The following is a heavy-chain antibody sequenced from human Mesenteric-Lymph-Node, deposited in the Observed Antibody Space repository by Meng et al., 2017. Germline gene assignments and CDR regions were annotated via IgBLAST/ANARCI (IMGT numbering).Heavy chain of an antibody. J-gene: IGHJ6*02. CDR3: ARFMAGVVIPSYYYGMDV. CDR1: GYTFTGYY. CDR2: INPNSGGT. Sequence: ASVKVSCKASGYTFTGYYMHWVRQAPGQGLEWMGWINPNSGGTNYAQKFQGRVTMTRDTSISTAYMELSRLRSDDTAVYYCARFMAGVVIPSYYYGMDVWGQGTTVTVSS. D-gene: IGHD3-3*01. V-gene: IGHV1-2*02.